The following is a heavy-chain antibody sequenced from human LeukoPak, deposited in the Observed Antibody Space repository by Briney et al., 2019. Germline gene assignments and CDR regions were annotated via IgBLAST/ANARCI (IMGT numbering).Heavy chain of an antibody. CDR2: ISSSSSYI. V-gene: IGHV3-21*01. CDR1: GFTFSSYS. J-gene: IGHJ4*02. D-gene: IGHD6-19*01. CDR3: ARVLYSGGSPFDY. Sequence: GGSLRLSCAASGFTFSSYSMNWVRQAPGKGLEWVSSISSSSSYIYYADSVKGRFTISRDNAKNSLYLQMNSLRAEDTAVYYCARVLYSGGSPFDYWGQGTLVTVSS.